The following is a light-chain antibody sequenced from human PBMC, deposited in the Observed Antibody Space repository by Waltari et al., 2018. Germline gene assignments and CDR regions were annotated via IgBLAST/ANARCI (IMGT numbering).Light chain of an antibody. CDR3: QQYGSSPRT. Sequence: EIVLTQYPRTLSLSPGEGATLACRASQSVNTDLAWYQQRPGQAPRLLIYGASSRATGIPDRFSGSGSGTDFTLNISRLDPEDFAVYFCQQYGSSPRTFGQGTKVEVK. V-gene: IGKV3-20*01. J-gene: IGKJ1*01. CDR1: QSVNTD. CDR2: GAS.